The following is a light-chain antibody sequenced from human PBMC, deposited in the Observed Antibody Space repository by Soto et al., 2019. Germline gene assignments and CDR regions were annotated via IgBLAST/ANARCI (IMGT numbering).Light chain of an antibody. CDR1: QSISNF. J-gene: IGKJ2*01. CDR2: AAS. Sequence: IQLTQSPSSLSTSVGDSVTITCRASQSISNFLNWYQHKPGKAPDLLIYAASTLVSGVPSRFSGSGSGTDFTLTITSLQPEDFATYYCQQSYRAPYTFGQGTKLEIK. V-gene: IGKV1-39*01. CDR3: QQSYRAPYT.